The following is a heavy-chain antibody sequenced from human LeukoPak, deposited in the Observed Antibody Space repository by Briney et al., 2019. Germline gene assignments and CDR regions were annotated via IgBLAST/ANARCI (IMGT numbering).Heavy chain of an antibody. CDR2: IYYSGST. D-gene: IGHD2-15*01. J-gene: IGHJ5*02. CDR3: ARHRYCSGSSCYRYNWFDP. CDR1: GGSISSTSYS. Sequence: SETLSLTCTVSGGSISSTSYSWGWIRQPPGKGLVWIGSIYYSGSTFYNPSLMSRVTISVDTSKNQFSLRLSSMTAADTAVFYCARHRYCSGSSCYRYNWFDPWGQGTLVTVSS. V-gene: IGHV4-39*01.